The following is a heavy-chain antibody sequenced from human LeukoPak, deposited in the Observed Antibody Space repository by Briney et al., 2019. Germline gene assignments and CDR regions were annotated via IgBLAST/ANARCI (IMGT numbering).Heavy chain of an antibody. CDR3: ARDVTPPDTRGHYYMDV. Sequence: ASVKVSCKASGYTFTSYGISWVRQAPGQGLEWMGWISAYNGNTNYAQKLQGRVTMTTDTSTSTAYMELRSLRSDDTAVYYCARDVTPPDTRGHYYMDVWGKGTTVTVSS. V-gene: IGHV1-18*01. D-gene: IGHD2-15*01. CDR1: GYTFTSYG. CDR2: ISAYNGNT. J-gene: IGHJ6*03.